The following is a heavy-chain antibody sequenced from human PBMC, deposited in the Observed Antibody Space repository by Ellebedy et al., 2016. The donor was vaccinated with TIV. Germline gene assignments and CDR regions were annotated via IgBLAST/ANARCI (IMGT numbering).Heavy chain of an antibody. CDR2: INPDRGHT. D-gene: IGHD3-22*01. Sequence: AASVKVSCKASGYSFTGYYIHWVRQAPGQGLEWMGWINPDRGHTKYPQSFQVRVSMTRDTSSSTAYMELSGLTSDYTAIYYCAKDRFPYYDSSGTTGYFDCWGQGTLVTVSS. CDR3: AKDRFPYYDSSGTTGYFDC. J-gene: IGHJ4*02. CDR1: GYSFTGYY. V-gene: IGHV1-2*02.